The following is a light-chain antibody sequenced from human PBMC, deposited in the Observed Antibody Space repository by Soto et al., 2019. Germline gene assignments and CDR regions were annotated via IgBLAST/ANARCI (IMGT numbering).Light chain of an antibody. CDR2: GAS. Sequence: EIVMTQSPATLSVSPGERATLSCRASQSVSSNFAWYQQKPGQAPRLLIYGASTRATGIPARFSGSGSGTEFTVTISSLQSEDLAVYYCQQYNNWPPYTFGQGTKLEIK. J-gene: IGKJ2*01. CDR3: QQYNNWPPYT. CDR1: QSVSSN. V-gene: IGKV3-15*01.